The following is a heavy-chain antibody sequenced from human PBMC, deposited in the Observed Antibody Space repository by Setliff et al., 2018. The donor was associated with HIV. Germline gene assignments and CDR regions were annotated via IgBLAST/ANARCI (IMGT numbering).Heavy chain of an antibody. D-gene: IGHD2-15*01. Sequence: SETLSLTCTVSGGSITSSSYYWGWIRQPPGRGLEWIGTIYYSGSTSYYNPSLKSRVAMSVDTSRNQFSLKLTSVTAADTAVYYCARRPIKGYGPFDSWGPGTLVTVSS. V-gene: IGHV4-39*01. CDR3: ARRPIKGYGPFDS. CDR2: IYYSGST. CDR1: GGSITSSSYY. J-gene: IGHJ4*02.